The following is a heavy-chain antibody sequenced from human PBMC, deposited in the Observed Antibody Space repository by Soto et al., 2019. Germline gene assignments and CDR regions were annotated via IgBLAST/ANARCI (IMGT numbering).Heavy chain of an antibody. V-gene: IGHV3-72*01. J-gene: IGHJ2*01. CDR2: IRNRPNSYTT. CDR1: GFSFSDHY. D-gene: IGHD3-10*01. Sequence: EVQLVESGGGLVQPGGSLRLSCAASGFSFSDHYMDWVRQAPGKGLEWVGLIRNRPNSYTTEYAASVKGRFTISRDDSKNSLYLQMNSLKTEDTAVYYCTRNKPSCWYFDLWGRGTLVTVSS. CDR3: TRNKPSCWYFDL.